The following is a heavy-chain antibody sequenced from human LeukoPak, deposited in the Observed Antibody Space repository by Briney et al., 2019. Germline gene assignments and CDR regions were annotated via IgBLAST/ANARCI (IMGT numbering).Heavy chain of an antibody. J-gene: IGHJ6*02. Sequence: GGSLRLSCAASGFTFSSYSMNWVRQAPGKGLEWVSYISSSSSTIYYADSVKGRFTISRDNAKNSLYLQMNSLRAGDTAVYYCASPYYDILTGPGYYYYGMDVWGQGTTVTVS. CDR3: ASPYYDILTGPGYYYYGMDV. D-gene: IGHD3-9*01. CDR2: ISSSSSTI. V-gene: IGHV3-48*01. CDR1: GFTFSSYS.